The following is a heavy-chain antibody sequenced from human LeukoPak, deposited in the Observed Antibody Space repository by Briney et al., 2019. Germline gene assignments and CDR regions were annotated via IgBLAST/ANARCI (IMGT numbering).Heavy chain of an antibody. D-gene: IGHD4-11*01. J-gene: IGHJ6*03. CDR1: GFTFSSYS. Sequence: GGSLRLSCEASGFTFSSYSMNWVRQAPGKGLEWVSSISSSSGYVYYADSVKGRFTISRDNAKNSLYLQMNSLRAEDTAVYYCARILPRQYRPPYYHYMDVWGKGTTVTVSS. CDR3: ARILPRQYRPPYYHYMDV. CDR2: ISSSSGYV. V-gene: IGHV3-21*01.